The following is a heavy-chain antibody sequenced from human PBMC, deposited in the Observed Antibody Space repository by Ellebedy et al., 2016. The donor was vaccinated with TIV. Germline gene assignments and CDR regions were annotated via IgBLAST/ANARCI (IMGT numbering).Heavy chain of an antibody. CDR2: ISYDGSNK. J-gene: IGHJ5*02. D-gene: IGHD2-2*01. Sequence: GGSLRLSCAASGFTFRSYGMHWVRQAPGKGLEWVAVISYDGSNKYYADSVKGRFTISRDNSKNTLYLQMNSLRADDTAVYYCARDPCSSTSCPWSDPWGQGTLVTVSS. CDR1: GFTFRSYG. V-gene: IGHV3-30*03. CDR3: ARDPCSSTSCPWSDP.